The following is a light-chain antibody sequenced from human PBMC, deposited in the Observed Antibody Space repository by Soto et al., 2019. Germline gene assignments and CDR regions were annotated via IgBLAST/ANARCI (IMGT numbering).Light chain of an antibody. CDR1: QSLRSNHLGWY. CDR2: GTS. CDR3: QQYGILHPIT. J-gene: IGKJ5*01. Sequence: EIVLTQSPGTLSLSPGERATLSCRASQSLRSNHLGWYLAWYQQNPGQTARLLIYGTSYRATGIPDRFSGSGSGTDFTLTISRLEPEYFAVYYCQQYGILHPITFGQGTRLEIK. V-gene: IGKV3-20*01.